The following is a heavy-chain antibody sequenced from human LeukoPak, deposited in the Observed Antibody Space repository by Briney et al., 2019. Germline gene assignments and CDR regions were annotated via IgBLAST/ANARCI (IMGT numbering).Heavy chain of an antibody. CDR1: GSTFANAW. Sequence: GGSLRLSCAVSGSTFANAWMSWVRHAPGKGLEWVGHIKRKIDGGTTDYAAPVKRRFSISRDDSKKTLYLQMNSLKTEDTAVYYCTTETLVTSIRFYWGQGTLVTVS. V-gene: IGHV3-15*01. J-gene: IGHJ4*02. CDR3: TTETLVTSIRFY. D-gene: IGHD2-21*02. CDR2: IKRKIDGGTT.